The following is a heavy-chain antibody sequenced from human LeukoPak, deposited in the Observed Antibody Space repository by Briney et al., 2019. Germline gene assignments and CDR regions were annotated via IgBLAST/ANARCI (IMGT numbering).Heavy chain of an antibody. V-gene: IGHV3-23*01. D-gene: IGHD3-22*01. CDR1: GFTFNNAW. CDR3: ARESTSSGYYYAPDY. Sequence: PGGSLRLSCAASGFTFNNAWMSWVRQAPGKGLEWVSVISGSGGTTYNADSLKGRFTISRDNSKNTLYLQMSSLRAEDTAIYYCARESTSSGYYYAPDYWGQGTLVTVSS. J-gene: IGHJ4*02. CDR2: ISGSGGTT.